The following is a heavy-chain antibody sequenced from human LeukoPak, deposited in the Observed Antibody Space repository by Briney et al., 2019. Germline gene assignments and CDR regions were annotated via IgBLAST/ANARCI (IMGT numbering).Heavy chain of an antibody. CDR3: TRSSWDCSSGSCYSNMNFDY. CDR1: GYTFAGYY. CDR2: INPNKGDT. J-gene: IGHJ4*02. D-gene: IGHD2-15*01. Sequence: ASVKVSCKASGYTFAGYYIRWVRRAPGQGLEWLGWINPNKGDTKSAQKFRDRVIMTTDTSLTTAYMEVINLSSDDTAVYYCTRSSWDCSSGSCYSNMNFDYWGQRTLVTVSS. V-gene: IGHV1-2*02.